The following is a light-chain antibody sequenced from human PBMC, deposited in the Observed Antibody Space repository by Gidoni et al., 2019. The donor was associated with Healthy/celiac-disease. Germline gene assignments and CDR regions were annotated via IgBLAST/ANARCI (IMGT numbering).Light chain of an antibody. CDR2: SNN. V-gene: IGLV1-47*02. CDR1: SSNIGSNY. Sequence: QSVLTPPPSASGTPGQRVTISCSGSSSNIGSNYVYWYPQLPGTSPKLLIYSNNQRPSGVPARCSGSKSGASASLAISGLRSEDDADYYCAAWDDSLSAVVFGGGTKLTVL. CDR3: AAWDDSLSAVV. J-gene: IGLJ2*01.